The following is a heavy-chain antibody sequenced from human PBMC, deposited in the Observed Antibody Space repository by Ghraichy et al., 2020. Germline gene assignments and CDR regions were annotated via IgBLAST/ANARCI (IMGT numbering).Heavy chain of an antibody. J-gene: IGHJ5*02. V-gene: IGHV3-53*01. CDR2: IYTGGYT. CDR3: ARASGNWFDP. D-gene: IGHD5-12*01. CDR1: GFTVSSNY. Sequence: LSLTCAASGFTVSSNYMNWVRQAPGKGLEWVSVIYTGGYTYSADSVKGRFTVSRDNSKNTLYLQMNSLRVEDTAVYYCARASGNWFDPWGQGTLVTVSS.